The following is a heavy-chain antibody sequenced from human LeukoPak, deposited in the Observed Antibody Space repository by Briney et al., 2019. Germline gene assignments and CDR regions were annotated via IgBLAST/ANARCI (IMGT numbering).Heavy chain of an antibody. V-gene: IGHV7-4-1*02. CDR1: GYTFTSYA. Sequence: ASVKVSCKASGYTFTSYAMNWVRQAPGQGLECMGWINTNTGNPTYAQGFTGRFVLSLDTSVSTAYLQISSLKAEDTAVYYCARDGRYRSSRDAFDIWGQGTMITVSS. CDR2: INTNTGNP. D-gene: IGHD6-13*01. CDR3: ARDGRYRSSRDAFDI. J-gene: IGHJ3*02.